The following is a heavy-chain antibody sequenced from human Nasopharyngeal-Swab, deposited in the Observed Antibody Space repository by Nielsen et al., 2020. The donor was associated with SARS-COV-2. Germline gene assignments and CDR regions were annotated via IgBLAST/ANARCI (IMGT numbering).Heavy chain of an antibody. CDR3: SREILRFLEWLLPDAFDI. CDR2: IIHILGIA. V-gene: IGHV1-69*04. Sequence: SVKVSCKASGDTFSSYAISWVRQAPGQGLEWMGRIIHILGIANYAQKFQGRVTITADKSTSTAYMELRSLSSEDTAVYYCSREILRFLEWLLPDAFDIWGQGTMVTVSS. CDR1: GDTFSSYA. D-gene: IGHD3-3*01. J-gene: IGHJ3*02.